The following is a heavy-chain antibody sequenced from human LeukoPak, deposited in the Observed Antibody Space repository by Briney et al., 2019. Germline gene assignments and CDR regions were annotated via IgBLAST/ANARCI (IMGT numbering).Heavy chain of an antibody. D-gene: IGHD5-24*01. CDR2: IYSGGST. CDR1: GFTVSSNY. J-gene: IGHJ4*02. Sequence: GGSLRLSCAASGFTVSSNYMSWVRQAPGKGLEWVSVIYSGGSTYYADSVKGRFTISRDNSKNTLYLQMNSLRAEDTAVYYCARVSRRGGYPVDYWGQGTLVTVSS. CDR3: ARVSRRGGYPVDY. V-gene: IGHV3-53*01.